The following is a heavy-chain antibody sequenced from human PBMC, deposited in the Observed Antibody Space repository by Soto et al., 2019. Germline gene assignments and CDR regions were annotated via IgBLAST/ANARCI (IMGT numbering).Heavy chain of an antibody. CDR3: ARVGRTTIAFDI. Sequence: ASVKGSCKASGYTFTSYDINWVRQATGQGLEWMGWMNPNSGNTGYAQKFQGRVTMTRNTSISTAYMELSSLRSEDTAVYYCARVGRTTIAFDIWGQGTMVTVSS. V-gene: IGHV1-8*01. CDR2: MNPNSGNT. J-gene: IGHJ3*02. CDR1: GYTFTSYD. D-gene: IGHD4-17*01.